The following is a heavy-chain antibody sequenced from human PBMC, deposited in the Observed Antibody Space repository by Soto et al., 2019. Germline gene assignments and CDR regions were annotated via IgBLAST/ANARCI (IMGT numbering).Heavy chain of an antibody. CDR3: ARDLYYDFWSGSRGNWFDP. D-gene: IGHD3-3*01. J-gene: IGHJ5*02. V-gene: IGHV4-30-2*01. Sequence: SETLSLTCAVSGGSISSGHYSWSWIRQPPGKGLEWIGYIYHSGSTYYNPSLKSRVTMSVDTSKNQFSLKLSSVTAADTAVYYCARDLYYDFWSGSRGNWFDPWGQGTLVTVSS. CDR2: IYHSGST. CDR1: GGSISSGHYS.